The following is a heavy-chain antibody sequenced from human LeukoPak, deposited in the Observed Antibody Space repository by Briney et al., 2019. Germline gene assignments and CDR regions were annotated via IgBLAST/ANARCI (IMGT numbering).Heavy chain of an antibody. D-gene: IGHD5-24*01. CDR2: INHSGST. CDR1: GGSFSGYY. CDR3: ARGRRDGYNYGIVDY. V-gene: IGHV4-34*01. J-gene: IGHJ4*02. Sequence: SETLSLTCAVYGGSFSGYYWSWLRQPPGKGLEWIGEINHSGSTNYNPSLKSRVTISVGTSKNQFSLKLSSVTAADTAVYYCARGRRDGYNYGIVDYWGQGTLVTVSS.